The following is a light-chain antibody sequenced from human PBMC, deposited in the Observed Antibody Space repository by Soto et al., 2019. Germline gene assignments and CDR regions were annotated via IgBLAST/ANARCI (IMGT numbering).Light chain of an antibody. CDR3: QQYGSSGT. Sequence: EILLTQSPGTLSLSPGERATLSCRASQSVSNNYLAWYQQKPGQAPGLLIYGASNRATGIPDRFSGSGSGTDFTLTISRLEPEDFAVYYCQQYGSSGTFGQGTKVEIK. J-gene: IGKJ1*01. CDR2: GAS. CDR1: QSVSNNY. V-gene: IGKV3-20*01.